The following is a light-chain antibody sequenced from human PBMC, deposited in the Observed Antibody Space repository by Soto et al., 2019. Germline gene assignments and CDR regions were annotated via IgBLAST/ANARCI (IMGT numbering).Light chain of an antibody. V-gene: IGLV1-40*01. Sequence: QSVLTQPPSVSGAPGQRVTISCTGSSSNIGAGYDVHWYQQLPGTAPELLIYVNTNRPSGVPDRFSASKSGTSASLAITGLQAEDEADYYCQSYDPSLSGDVFGTGTKLTVL. J-gene: IGLJ1*01. CDR3: QSYDPSLSGDV. CDR2: VNT. CDR1: SSNIGAGYD.